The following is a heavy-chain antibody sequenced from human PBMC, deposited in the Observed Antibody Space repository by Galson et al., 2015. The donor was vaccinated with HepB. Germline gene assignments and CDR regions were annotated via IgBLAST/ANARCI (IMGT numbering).Heavy chain of an antibody. CDR2: ISYDGSNK. CDR1: GFTFSSYA. J-gene: IGHJ4*02. Sequence: SLRLSCAASGFTFSSYAMHWVRQAPGKGLEWVAVISYDGSNKYYADSVKGRFTISRDNSKNTLYLQMNSLRAEDTAVYYCARPSATGDPYFDYWGQGTLVTVSS. CDR3: ARPSATGDPYFDY. V-gene: IGHV3-30-3*01. D-gene: IGHD6-25*01.